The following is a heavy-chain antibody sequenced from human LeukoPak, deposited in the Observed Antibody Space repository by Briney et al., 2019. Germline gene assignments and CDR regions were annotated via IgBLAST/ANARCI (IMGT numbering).Heavy chain of an antibody. V-gene: IGHV3-48*03. CDR1: GFTFSTYA. Sequence: PGGSLRLSCAVSGFTFSTYAMNWVRQAPGKGLEWVSYITATGSTIYYADSVKGRFTISRDNARSSLFLSMSSLRAEDTAVYYCARSIIVGATGAFDVWGQGTMVTVS. D-gene: IGHD1-26*01. CDR2: ITATGSTI. J-gene: IGHJ3*01. CDR3: ARSIIVGATGAFDV.